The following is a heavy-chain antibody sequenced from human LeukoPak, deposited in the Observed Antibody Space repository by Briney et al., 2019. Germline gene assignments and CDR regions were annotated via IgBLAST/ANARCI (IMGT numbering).Heavy chain of an antibody. CDR1: GFTFSSYG. D-gene: IGHD2-15*01. Sequence: GGSLRLSCAGSGFTFSSYGMHWVRQAPGKGLEWVAVISYDGSHKNFVDSVKGRFTISRDNSKNTLYLQMNSLRAEDTAVYYCAKPLGYCSGGTCFSRDAFDIWGQGTVVTVSS. CDR3: AKPLGYCSGGTCFSRDAFDI. V-gene: IGHV3-30*18. J-gene: IGHJ3*02. CDR2: ISYDGSHK.